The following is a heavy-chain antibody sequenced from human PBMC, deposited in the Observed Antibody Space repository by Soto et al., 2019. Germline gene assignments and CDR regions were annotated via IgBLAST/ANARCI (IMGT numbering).Heavy chain of an antibody. CDR1: GGSISSGGYY. CDR2: IYYSGST. Sequence: QVQLQESGPGLVKPSQTLSLTCTVSGGSISSGGYYWSWIRQHPGKGLEWIGYIYYSGSTYYNPSPXSXITIAVDASKTQFSLKLSSVTAADTAVYYCAREPSIWGQGTLVTVSS. J-gene: IGHJ4*02. CDR3: AREPSI. V-gene: IGHV4-31*03.